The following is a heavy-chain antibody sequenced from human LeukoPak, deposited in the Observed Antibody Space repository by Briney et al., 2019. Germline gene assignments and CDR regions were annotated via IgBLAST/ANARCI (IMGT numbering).Heavy chain of an antibody. Sequence: GGSLRLSCAASGFTFSSYAMSWVRQAPGKGLEWVANIKQDGSEKYYVDSVKGRFTISRDNAKNSLYLQMNSLRSEDTAVYYCARGQQWLVPESDWGQGTLVTVSS. CDR3: ARGQQWLVPESD. CDR1: GFTFSSYA. CDR2: IKQDGSEK. D-gene: IGHD6-19*01. J-gene: IGHJ4*02. V-gene: IGHV3-7*03.